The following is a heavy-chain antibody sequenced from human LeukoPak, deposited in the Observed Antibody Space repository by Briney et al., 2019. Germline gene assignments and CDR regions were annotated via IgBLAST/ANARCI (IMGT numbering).Heavy chain of an antibody. CDR1: GGSISSSSYY. CDR2: MYYSGST. J-gene: IGHJ4*02. CDR3: ARPGGSCYSGHCIHDY. Sequence: PSETLSLTCTVSGGSISSSSYYWGWIRQPPGKGLEWIGSMYYSGSTYYNPSLKSRVTISVDTSKNQFSLKLSSVTAADTAVYYCARPGGSCYSGHCIHDYWGQGTLVTVSS. D-gene: IGHD2-15*01. V-gene: IGHV4-39*01.